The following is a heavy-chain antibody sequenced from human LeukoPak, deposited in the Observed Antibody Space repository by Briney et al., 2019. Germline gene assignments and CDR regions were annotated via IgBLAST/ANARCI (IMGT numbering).Heavy chain of an antibody. D-gene: IGHD5-24*01. Sequence: GGSLRLSCAASGFTFSNSWMHRVRQAPGKGLVWVSHINSDGSSTIYADSVKGRFTISRDNAKNTLYLQMNSLTADDTAVYYCARGGDGYSFDYWGQGTLVPVSS. CDR3: ARGGDGYSFDY. CDR1: GFTFSNSW. J-gene: IGHJ4*02. CDR2: INSDGSST. V-gene: IGHV3-74*01.